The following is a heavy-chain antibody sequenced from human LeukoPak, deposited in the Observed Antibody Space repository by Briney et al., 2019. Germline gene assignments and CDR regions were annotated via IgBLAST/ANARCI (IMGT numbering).Heavy chain of an antibody. CDR1: GFTFTKCA. V-gene: IGHV3-23*01. CDR3: AGDRNSDWYSPLDY. D-gene: IGHD6-19*01. CDR2: ITATGDTA. J-gene: IGHJ4*02. Sequence: GGSLRLSCVASGFTFTKCAMSWIRQAPGQGLEWVAIITATGDTAYYADSVKGRFTISRDNSRNTVYMQMDSLRAEDTAIYYCAGDRNSDWYSPLDYWGQGSQVTVSP.